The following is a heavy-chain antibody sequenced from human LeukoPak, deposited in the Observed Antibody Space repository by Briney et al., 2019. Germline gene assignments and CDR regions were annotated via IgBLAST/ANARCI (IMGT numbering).Heavy chain of an antibody. CDR1: GFTFSCYA. J-gene: IGHJ4*02. CDR2: IDTSGGHT. V-gene: IGHV3-23*01. CDR3: VRDSRLISPQGPTYVDS. D-gene: IGHD3-16*01. Sequence: GGSLRLSCAASGFTFSCYAMSWVRQAPGKGLEWVSAIDTSGGHTYYADSVKGRFTISRDNSENTLYLEMNSLRAEDTAVYYCVRDSRLISPQGPTYVDSWGQGTLVTASS.